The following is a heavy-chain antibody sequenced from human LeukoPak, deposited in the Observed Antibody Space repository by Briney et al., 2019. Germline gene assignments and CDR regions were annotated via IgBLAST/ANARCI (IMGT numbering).Heavy chain of an antibody. CDR3: ARVERDYYYMDV. CDR2: IFYSGTT. CDR1: GGSFSGYY. Sequence: SETLSLTCAVYGGSFSGYYWSWIRQPPGKGLEWIGFIFYSGTTNYNPSLKSRVTISVDTSKNQFSLKLSSVTAADTAVYYCARVERDYYYMDVWGKGTTVTVPS. J-gene: IGHJ6*03. D-gene: IGHD1-1*01. V-gene: IGHV4-59*01.